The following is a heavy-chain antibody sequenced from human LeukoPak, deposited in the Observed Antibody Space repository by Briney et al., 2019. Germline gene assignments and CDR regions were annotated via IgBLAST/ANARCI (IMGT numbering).Heavy chain of an antibody. CDR1: GXXXXXXX. V-gene: IGHV3-74*01. CDR3: ARGVQLEGAFDI. Sequence: PGGSLRLSCAAXGXXXXXXXXXXXXXAPGXXLXXVXRXNSXXSRTRXXASVKGRFTISRDNAKNSLYLQMNSLRAGDTAXYXCARGVQLEGAFDIWGQGTMVTVSS. J-gene: IGHJ3*02. D-gene: IGHD1-1*01. CDR2: XNSXXSRT.